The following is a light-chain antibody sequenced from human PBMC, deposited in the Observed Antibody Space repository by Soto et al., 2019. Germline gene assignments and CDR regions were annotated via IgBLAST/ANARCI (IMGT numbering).Light chain of an antibody. CDR1: QSVSSSY. CDR2: GAS. Sequence: EIVLTQSPGTLSLSPGERATLSCRASQSVSSSYLAWYQQKPGQAPRLLIYGASSRATGIPDRFSGSGSGTDFPLTISRLEPEDIAEYYCQQYGSSPRTLGQGTKVDIQ. J-gene: IGKJ1*01. V-gene: IGKV3-20*01. CDR3: QQYGSSPRT.